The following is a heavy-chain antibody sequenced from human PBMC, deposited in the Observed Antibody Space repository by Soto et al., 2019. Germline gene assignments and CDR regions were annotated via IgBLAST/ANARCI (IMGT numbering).Heavy chain of an antibody. V-gene: IGHV1-46*01. CDR3: AREGRGYCTNGVCPDEYYYYGMDG. Sequence: ASVKVSCKASGYTFTSYYMHWVRQAPGQGLEWMGIINPSGGSTSYAQKFQGRVTMTRDTSTSTVYMELSSLRSEDTAVYYCAREGRGYCTNGVCPDEYYYYGMDGWGQGTTVTVAS. CDR1: GYTFTSYY. J-gene: IGHJ6*02. D-gene: IGHD2-8*01. CDR2: INPSGGST.